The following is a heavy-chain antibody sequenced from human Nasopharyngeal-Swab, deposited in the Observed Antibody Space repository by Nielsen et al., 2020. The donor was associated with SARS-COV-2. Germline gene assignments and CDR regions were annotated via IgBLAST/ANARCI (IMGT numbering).Heavy chain of an antibody. V-gene: IGHV3-21*01. CDR2: ISSSSYI. Sequence: GESLKISCAASGFTFSSYSMNWVRQAPGKGLEWVSSISSSSYIYYADSVKGRFTISRDNAKNSLYLQMNSLRAEDTAVYYCARDPVPGGSYPSYYYYGMDVWGQGTTVTVSS. CDR1: GFTFSSYS. J-gene: IGHJ6*02. D-gene: IGHD1-26*01. CDR3: ARDPVPGGSYPSYYYYGMDV.